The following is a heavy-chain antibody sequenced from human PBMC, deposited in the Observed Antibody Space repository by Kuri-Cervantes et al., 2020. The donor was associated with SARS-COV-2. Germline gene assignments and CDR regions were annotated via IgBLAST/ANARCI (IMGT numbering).Heavy chain of an antibody. CDR3: ASTVAFWSGYYDY. CDR1: GYTFTSYW. D-gene: IGHD3-3*01. CDR2: IDPSDSYT. Sequence: KVSCKASGYTFTSYWISWVRQMPGKGLEWMGRIDPSDSYTNYSPSFQGHVAISADKSISTAYLQWSSLKASDTAMYYCASTVAFWSGYYDYWGQGTLVTVSS. J-gene: IGHJ4*02. V-gene: IGHV5-10-1*01.